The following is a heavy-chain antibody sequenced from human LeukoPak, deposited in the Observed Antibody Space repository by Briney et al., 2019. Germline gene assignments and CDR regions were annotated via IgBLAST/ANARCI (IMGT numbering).Heavy chain of an antibody. D-gene: IGHD2-2*01. CDR1: GGSISSSSYY. Sequence: PSETLSLTCTVSGGSISSSSYYWGWIRQPPGKGLEWIGSIYYSGSTYYNPSLKSRVTISVDTSKNQFSLKLSSVTAADTAVYYCARDRSSTSPLGDYWGQGTLVTVSS. J-gene: IGHJ4*02. CDR2: IYYSGST. V-gene: IGHV4-39*07. CDR3: ARDRSSTSPLGDY.